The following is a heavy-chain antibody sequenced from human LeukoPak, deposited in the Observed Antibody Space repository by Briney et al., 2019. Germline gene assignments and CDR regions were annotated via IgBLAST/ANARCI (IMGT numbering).Heavy chain of an antibody. CDR2: ISSSSNYI. CDR3: ALLNY. D-gene: IGHD2-8*02. Sequence: GESLRLSCAASGFTFSNYTMNWVRQAPGKGLEWVSSISSSSNYIYYADSIKGRFTISRDNAKSSLYLQLDSLRAGDTAVYYCALLNYWGQGTLVTVSS. V-gene: IGHV3-21*01. CDR1: GFTFSNYT. J-gene: IGHJ4*02.